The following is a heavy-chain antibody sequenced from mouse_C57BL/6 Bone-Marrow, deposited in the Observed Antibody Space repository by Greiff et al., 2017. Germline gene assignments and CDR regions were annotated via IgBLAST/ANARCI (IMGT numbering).Heavy chain of an antibody. D-gene: IGHD3-1*01. CDR2: IYPRSGNT. Sequence: QVQLQQSGAELARPGASVKLSCKASGYTFTSYGISWVKQRPGQGLEWIGEIYPRSGNTYYNEKFKGKATLTADTSSSTAYMELRSLTSEDSAVYFCARGGYPGDWGQGATLTGSS. J-gene: IGHJ2*01. V-gene: IGHV1-81*01. CDR3: ARGGYPGD. CDR1: GYTFTSYG.